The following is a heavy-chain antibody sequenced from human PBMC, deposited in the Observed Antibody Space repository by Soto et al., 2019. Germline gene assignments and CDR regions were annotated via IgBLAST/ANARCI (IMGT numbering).Heavy chain of an antibody. V-gene: IGHV6-1*01. D-gene: IGHD1-7*01. J-gene: IGHJ5*02. CDR3: ARSLRGTGTQFHP. CDR1: GDSVSRISAV. CDR2: TYFTSQWKN. Sequence: PSQTLSLTCAISGDSVSRISAVWNWMRQSPSRGLEWLGMTYFTSQWKNYYAVSVKMRITINAHTSKNQICLQLNSVPPEDTAVYYCARSLRGTGTQFHPSGQGPPLTVSS.